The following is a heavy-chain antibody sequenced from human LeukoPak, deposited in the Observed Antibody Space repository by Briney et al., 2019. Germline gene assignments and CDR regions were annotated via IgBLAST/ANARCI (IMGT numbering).Heavy chain of an antibody. CDR2: IYPGDSDT. CDR1: GYIFTNYW. Sequence: RGESLKISCKGSGYIFTNYWIGWVRHMPGKGLEWMGIIYPGDSDTKYSPSFQGQVTISADKSISTAYLQWSSLKASDTAMYYCARPLADSSGYYLSSVDYWDQGSLVTVSS. CDR3: ARPLADSSGYYLSSVDY. D-gene: IGHD3-22*01. V-gene: IGHV5-51*01. J-gene: IGHJ4*02.